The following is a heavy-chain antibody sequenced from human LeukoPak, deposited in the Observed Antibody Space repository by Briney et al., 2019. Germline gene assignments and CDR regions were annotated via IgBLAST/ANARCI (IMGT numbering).Heavy chain of an antibody. CDR1: GGSISSSSYY. CDR3: ASPPPGYYDFWSGYYGN. D-gene: IGHD3-3*01. V-gene: IGHV4-39*01. Sequence: PSETLSLTCTVSGGSISSSSYYWGWIRQPPGKGLEWIGSIYYSGSTYYNPSLKSRVTISVDTSKNQFSLKLSSVTAADTAVYYCASPPPGYYDFWSGYYGNWGQGTLVTVSS. J-gene: IGHJ4*02. CDR2: IYYSGST.